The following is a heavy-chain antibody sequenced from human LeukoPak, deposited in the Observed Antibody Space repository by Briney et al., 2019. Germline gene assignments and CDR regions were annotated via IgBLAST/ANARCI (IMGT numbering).Heavy chain of an antibody. CDR1: GFTFSDHY. Sequence: PGGSLRLSCAASGFTFSDHYMDWVRQAPGKGLEWVGRTRNKANSYTTEYAESVKGRLTISRDDSKKSLYLQMNSLKTEDTAVYYCAGVKVGGYYYMDVWGKGTTVTVSS. CDR3: AGVKVGGYYYMDV. J-gene: IGHJ6*03. D-gene: IGHD2-15*01. V-gene: IGHV3-72*01. CDR2: TRNKANSYTT.